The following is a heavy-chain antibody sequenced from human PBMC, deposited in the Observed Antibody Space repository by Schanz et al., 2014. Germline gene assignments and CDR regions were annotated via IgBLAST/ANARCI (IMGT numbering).Heavy chain of an antibody. CDR1: GFTFSSHW. CDR3: AWKMKLGVYGGRGHDSLDI. D-gene: IGHD2-15*01. CDR2: INSVGSNT. J-gene: IGHJ3*02. Sequence: EVQLVQSGGGLVQPGGSLRLSCAASGFTFSSHWMHWVRQDPGKGLVWVARINSVGSNTDYADSVTGRFTISRDNAKNTLYLQMNTLRAKDTAVDYYAWKMKLGVYGGRGHDSLDIWGQGTMVTVSS. V-gene: IGHV3-74*01.